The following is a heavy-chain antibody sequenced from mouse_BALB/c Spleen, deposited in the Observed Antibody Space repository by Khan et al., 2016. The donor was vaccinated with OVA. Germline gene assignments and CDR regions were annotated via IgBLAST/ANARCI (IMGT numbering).Heavy chain of an antibody. V-gene: IGHV1S81*02. D-gene: IGHD2-1*01. Sequence: QVQLQQSGAELVKPGASVKLSCKASGFTFTSYYMYWVKQRPGQGLEWIGEFNPSNGDTYFNEKFKSKATLTVDRSSSTAYMQLSSLTSEDSAVYYCTRSGYGSFAYWGQGTLVTVSA. CDR2: FNPSNGDT. J-gene: IGHJ3*01. CDR1: GFTFTSYY. CDR3: TRSGYGSFAY.